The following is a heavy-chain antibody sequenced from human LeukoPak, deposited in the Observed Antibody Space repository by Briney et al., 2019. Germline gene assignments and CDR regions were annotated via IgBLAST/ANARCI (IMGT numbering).Heavy chain of an antibody. CDR1: GFTFSMYW. Sequence: PGGSLRLSCAASGFTFSMYWMSWVRQAPGKGLEWVANIKQDGSEKYYVDSVKGRFTISRDNAKNSLYLQMNSLRAEDTAVYYCAKASASGWTVGYYFDYWGQGTLVTVSS. D-gene: IGHD6-19*01. CDR3: AKASASGWTVGYYFDY. CDR2: IKQDGSEK. J-gene: IGHJ4*02. V-gene: IGHV3-7*01.